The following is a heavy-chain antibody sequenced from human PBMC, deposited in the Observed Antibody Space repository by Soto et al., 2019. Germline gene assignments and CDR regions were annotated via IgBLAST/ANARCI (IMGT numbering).Heavy chain of an antibody. CDR3: ARDLWYDSSGYCYYGPHFDY. D-gene: IGHD3-22*01. Sequence: SQTMSLTWTLSGGSTSSYYCSWIRQPAGHGMEWIGRIHTSGSTNYNPYIESRVTLSVDTSNSQSSMKLSSVNAAHTALYYSARDLWYDSSGYCYYGPHFDYWGQGTLVTVSS. J-gene: IGHJ4*02. CDR1: GGSTSSYY. V-gene: IGHV4-4*07. CDR2: IHTSGST.